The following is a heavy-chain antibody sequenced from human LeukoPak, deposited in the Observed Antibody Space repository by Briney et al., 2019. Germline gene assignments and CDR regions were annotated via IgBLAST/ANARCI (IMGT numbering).Heavy chain of an antibody. J-gene: IGHJ4*02. D-gene: IGHD4-17*01. Sequence: SETLSLTCTVSGGSFSINSYYWGWIRQPPGKGLEWIGSIYYAGSTYYNPSLKSRVTLYVDTSKNQFSLNLNSVTAADTAVYYCARLAYSGDYVNYWGQGTLVTVSS. CDR2: IYYAGST. CDR3: ARLAYSGDYVNY. CDR1: GGSFSINSYY. V-gene: IGHV4-39*01.